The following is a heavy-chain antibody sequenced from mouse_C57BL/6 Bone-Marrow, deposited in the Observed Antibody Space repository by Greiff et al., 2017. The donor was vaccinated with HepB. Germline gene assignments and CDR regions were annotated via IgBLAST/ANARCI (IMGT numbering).Heavy chain of an antibody. CDR3: AITGYYGSSYWYFDV. D-gene: IGHD1-1*01. Sequence: VQLQQPGAELVKPGASVKVSCKASGYTFTSYWMHWVKQRHGQGLEWIGRIHPSDSDTNYNQKFKGKATLTVDKSSSTAYMQLNSLTSEDAAVYYYAITGYYGSSYWYFDVWGTGTTVTVSS. CDR1: GYTFTSYW. J-gene: IGHJ1*03. V-gene: IGHV1-74*01. CDR2: IHPSDSDT.